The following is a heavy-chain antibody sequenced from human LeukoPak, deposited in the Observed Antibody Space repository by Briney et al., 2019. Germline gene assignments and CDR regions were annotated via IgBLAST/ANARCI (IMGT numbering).Heavy chain of an antibody. CDR1: GGSISSYY. J-gene: IGHJ4*02. CDR3: ASYMVATDYFDY. V-gene: IGHV4-59*08. CDR2: IYYSGST. D-gene: IGHD5-12*01. Sequence: KASETLSLTCTVSGGSISSYYWSWIRQPPGKGLEWIGYIYYSGSTNYNPSLKSRVTISVDTSKNQFSLKLSSVTAADTAVYYCASYMVATDYFDYWGQGTLVTVSS.